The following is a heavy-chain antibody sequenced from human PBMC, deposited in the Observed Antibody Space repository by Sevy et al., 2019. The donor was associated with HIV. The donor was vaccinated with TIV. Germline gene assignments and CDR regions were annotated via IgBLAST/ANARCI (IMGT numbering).Heavy chain of an antibody. CDR3: ARAEIVVVVAAPRASWFDP. J-gene: IGHJ5*02. CDR2: IYYSGST. CDR1: GGSISSYS. D-gene: IGHD2-15*01. Sequence: SETLSLTCPVSGGSISSYSWSWIRQPPGKGLEWIGYIYYSGSTTYNPSLKSRVTISVDTSKNQFSLKLSSVTAADTAVYYCARAEIVVVVAAPRASWFDPWGQGTLVTVSS. V-gene: IGHV4-59*01.